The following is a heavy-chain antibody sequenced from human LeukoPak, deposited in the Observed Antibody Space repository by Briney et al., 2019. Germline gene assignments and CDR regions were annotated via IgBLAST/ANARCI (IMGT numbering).Heavy chain of an antibody. V-gene: IGHV3-30-3*01. CDR3: ARGPRRDGYTRHDY. Sequence: GRSLRLSCAASGFTFSSYAMHWVRQAPGKGLEWVAVISYDGSNKYYADSVKGRFTISRDNSKNTLYLQMNSLRAEDTAVYYCARGPRRDGYTRHDYWGQGTLVTVSS. CDR1: GFTFSSYA. J-gene: IGHJ4*02. CDR2: ISYDGSNK. D-gene: IGHD5-24*01.